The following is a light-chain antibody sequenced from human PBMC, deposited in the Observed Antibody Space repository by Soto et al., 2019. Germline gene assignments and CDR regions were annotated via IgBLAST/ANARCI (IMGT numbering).Light chain of an antibody. CDR1: SSDVGGYNY. V-gene: IGLV2-14*01. Sequence: QSALTQPASVSGSTGPAITISCTGTSSDVGGYNYVSWYQQHPGKAPKLMIYEVSNRPSGVSNRFSGSKSGNTAALTISGLQAEDEADYCCSAYTRSSTWVFGGGTKLTVL. CDR3: SAYTRSSTWV. J-gene: IGLJ3*02. CDR2: EVS.